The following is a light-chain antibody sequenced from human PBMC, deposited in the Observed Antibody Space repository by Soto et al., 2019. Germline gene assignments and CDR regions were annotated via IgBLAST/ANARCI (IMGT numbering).Light chain of an antibody. CDR1: SSDVGASEY. J-gene: IGLJ1*01. CDR3: TSYTSSYNFV. V-gene: IGLV2-8*01. CDR2: QVS. Sequence: QSALTQPPSASGSPGQSVTISCTGTSSDVGASEYVSWYQQHPGKAPKPMIYQVSKRPSGVPDRFSGSRSGNTASLTVSGLQAEDEADYYCTSYTSSYNFVLGGGTKLTVL.